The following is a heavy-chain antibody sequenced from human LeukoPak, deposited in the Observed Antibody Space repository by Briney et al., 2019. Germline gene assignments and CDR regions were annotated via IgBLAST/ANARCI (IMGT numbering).Heavy chain of an antibody. Sequence: SDTLSLTHTVSGGSNSSYYWSWIRQPAAKGLEWIGRIYTSGSTNYNPSLKSRVTMSVDTSKNQFSLKLSSVTAADTAVYYCARSGIVVVPAAHNWFDPWGQGTLVTVSS. J-gene: IGHJ5*02. CDR2: IYTSGST. CDR1: GGSNSSYY. D-gene: IGHD2-2*01. V-gene: IGHV4-4*07. CDR3: ARSGIVVVPAAHNWFDP.